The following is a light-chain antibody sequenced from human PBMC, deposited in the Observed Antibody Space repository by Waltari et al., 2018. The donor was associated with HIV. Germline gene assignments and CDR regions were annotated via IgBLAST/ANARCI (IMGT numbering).Light chain of an antibody. CDR3: GTWDSSLGAWV. V-gene: IGLV1-51*02. J-gene: IGLJ3*02. CDR2: EDN. CDR1: SSNIGINY. Sequence: QSVLTQPPSLSAAPGQKVTISCPGSSSNIGINYVSWYQHLTGTAPRLLIYEDNKRPSEIPDRFSGSKSGTSATLGITGLQTGDEADYYCGTWDSSLGAWVFGGGTKLTVL.